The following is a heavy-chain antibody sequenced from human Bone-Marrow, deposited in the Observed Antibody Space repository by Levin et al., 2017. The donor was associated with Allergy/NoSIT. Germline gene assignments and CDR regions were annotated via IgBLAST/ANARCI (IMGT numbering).Heavy chain of an antibody. V-gene: IGHV4-31*03. J-gene: IGHJ6*04. D-gene: IGHD4-17*01. Sequence: LRLSCTASGDSISNGGHYWSRNRQHPGQGLEYVGYIYHSGSTYYNPSLRSRVTISMDKSKNQFPLKMTSMTAADTAFYYCARAGYGDFLLRAAELGVWGNGSPVTVSS. CDR2: IYHSGST. CDR1: GDSISNGGHY. CDR3: ARAGYGDFLLRAAELGV.